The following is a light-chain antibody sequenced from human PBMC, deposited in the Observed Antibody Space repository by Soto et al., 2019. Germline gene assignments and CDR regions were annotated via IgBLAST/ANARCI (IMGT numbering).Light chain of an antibody. CDR3: ETWDSSLGAVV. CDR2: DNN. CDR1: SSNIGNNY. V-gene: IGLV1-51*01. Sequence: QSVLTQPPSVSAAPGQQVTISCSGSSSNIGNNYVSWYQQLPGTAPKLLIYDNNERPSGIPDRFSASKSGTSATLGITGLQTGDEADYYCETWDSSLGAVVFGGGTKVTVL. J-gene: IGLJ2*01.